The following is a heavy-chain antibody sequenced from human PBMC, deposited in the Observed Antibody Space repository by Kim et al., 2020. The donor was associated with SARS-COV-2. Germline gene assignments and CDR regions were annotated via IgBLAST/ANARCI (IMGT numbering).Heavy chain of an antibody. CDR3: ARHALVDGIGRYYFDL. CDR2: IYFTGST. Sequence: SETLSLTCGVSGGSISSGGYFWAWIRQSPGKGLEWLGTIYFTGSTYYNPSLKGRVTMSMDTSKNQFSLKLSSVPAADTAMYFCARHALVDGIGRYYFDLWGQGILVTVSS. CDR1: GGSISSGGYF. V-gene: IGHV4-39*01. J-gene: IGHJ4*02. D-gene: IGHD1-26*01.